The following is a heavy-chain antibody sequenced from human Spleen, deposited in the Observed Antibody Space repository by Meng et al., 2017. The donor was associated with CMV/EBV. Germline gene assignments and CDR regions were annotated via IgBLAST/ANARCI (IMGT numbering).Heavy chain of an antibody. Sequence: GGSLRLSCAASVFTFSSYGMHWVRQTPGKGLEWVVLIRYDGINKYYTDSVKGRFTISRDNSKNTLYLQMNSLRVEDTAVYYCAKERGWEGDHGYGMDVWGQGTTVTVSS. CDR3: AKERGWEGDHGYGMDV. CDR1: VFTFSSYG. D-gene: IGHD1-26*01. J-gene: IGHJ6*02. V-gene: IGHV3-30*02. CDR2: IRYDGINK.